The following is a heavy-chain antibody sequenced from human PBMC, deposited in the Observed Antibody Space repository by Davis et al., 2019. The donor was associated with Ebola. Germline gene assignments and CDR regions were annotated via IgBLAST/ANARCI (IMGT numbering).Heavy chain of an antibody. V-gene: IGHV3-48*01. Sequence: GESLKISCAASGFTFSSYSMNWVRQAPGKGLEWVSYISSSSSTIYYADSVKGRFTISRDNSKNTLYLQMNSLRAEDTAVYYCARSYCSSTSCYAASVFDYWGQGTLVTVSS. CDR1: GFTFSSYS. CDR2: ISSSSSTI. CDR3: ARSYCSSTSCYAASVFDY. D-gene: IGHD2-2*01. J-gene: IGHJ4*02.